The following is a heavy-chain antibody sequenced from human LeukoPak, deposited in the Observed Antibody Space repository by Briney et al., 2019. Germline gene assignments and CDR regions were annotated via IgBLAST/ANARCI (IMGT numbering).Heavy chain of an antibody. V-gene: IGHV4-39*02. Sequence: SQTLSLTCTVSGAFISSSNSYWGWIRRPPGKGLQWIGRIYYTGTTYYDPSVKSRVTISVNPSQTQFSLNLSSVTAPDTAVYYCTRDRYFDWLLEADAVDIWGQGTMVTVSS. CDR1: GAFISSSNSY. CDR2: IYYTGTT. CDR3: TRDRYFDWLLEADAVDI. J-gene: IGHJ3*02. D-gene: IGHD3-9*01.